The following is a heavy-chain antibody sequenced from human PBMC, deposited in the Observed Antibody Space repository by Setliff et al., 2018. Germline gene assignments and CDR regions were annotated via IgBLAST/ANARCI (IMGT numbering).Heavy chain of an antibody. V-gene: IGHV3-7*01. CDR1: GFTYSHCW. Sequence: GSLRLSSTGSGFTYSHCWVSWVRQAPGKGLEWVAAINPGGSEKYYVESVKGRFTISRDNAENSLSLQMNSLRAEDTAVYYCLGSGSCSYWGQGALVTVSS. CDR3: LGSGSCSY. D-gene: IGHD3-10*01. CDR2: INPGGSEK. J-gene: IGHJ4*02.